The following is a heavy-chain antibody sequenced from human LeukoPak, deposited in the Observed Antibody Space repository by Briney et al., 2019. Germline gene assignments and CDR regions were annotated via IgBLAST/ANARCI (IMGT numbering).Heavy chain of an antibody. CDR2: IYHSGST. Sequence: SETLSLTCTVSGYSISSGYYWGWIRQPPGKGLEWIGSIYHSGSTYYNPSLTSRVTMSVDTSKNQFSLKLTSVTAADTAVYYCARDRCNSTTCASRGAFDIWGQGTMVTVS. V-gene: IGHV4-38-2*02. CDR1: GYSISSGYY. J-gene: IGHJ3*02. CDR3: ARDRCNSTTCASRGAFDI. D-gene: IGHD2-2*01.